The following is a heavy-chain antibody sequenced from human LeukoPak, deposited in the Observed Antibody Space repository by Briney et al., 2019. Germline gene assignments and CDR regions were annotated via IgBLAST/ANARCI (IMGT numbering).Heavy chain of an antibody. CDR3: ARAGDEVPTYFDY. Sequence: ASVKVSCKASGYTFISYGMSWIRQAPGQGREWMGWISAYNVNTKYAQKFQGRVTMTTDTSTTTAYMDLRSLTSDDPAVYYCARAGDEVPTYFDYWGQGTLVTVSS. V-gene: IGHV1-18*01. J-gene: IGHJ4*02. D-gene: IGHD3-16*01. CDR1: GYTFISYG. CDR2: ISAYNVNT.